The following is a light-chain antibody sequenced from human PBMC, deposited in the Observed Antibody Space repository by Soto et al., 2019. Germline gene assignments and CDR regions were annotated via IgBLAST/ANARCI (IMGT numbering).Light chain of an antibody. CDR2: DAS. CDR1: QSIIYW. CDR3: QQYYTYST. J-gene: IGKJ1*01. Sequence: DIQMTQSPSTLSASLGDSVSITCRASQSIIYWLAWYQQKPGKAPKLLIYDASTLESGVPSRFSGSRSGTEFTLTISSLQPEDFAIYHCQQYYTYSTFGQGTKVEIK. V-gene: IGKV1-5*01.